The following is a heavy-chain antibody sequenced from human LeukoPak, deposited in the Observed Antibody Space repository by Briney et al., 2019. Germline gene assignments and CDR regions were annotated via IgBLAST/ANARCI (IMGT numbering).Heavy chain of an antibody. CDR2: ISSSGSTI. Sequence: PWGSVTVPYAASGFTFSSYEMNWVRQAPGKGLEGVSYISSSGSTIYYPDSTQDRIAISRDNAKNSLYLQMNSLRAEDTAVYYCARAPGGEDVATNFDYWGQASLASVSS. V-gene: IGHV3-48*03. J-gene: IGHJ4*02. CDR3: ARAPGGEDVATNFDY. CDR1: GFTFSSYE. D-gene: IGHD1-26*01.